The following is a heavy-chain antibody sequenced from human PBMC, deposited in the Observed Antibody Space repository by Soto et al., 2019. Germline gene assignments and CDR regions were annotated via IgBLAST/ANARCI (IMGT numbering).Heavy chain of an antibody. CDR3: ARSNGDYGDY. V-gene: IGHV4-61*05. CDR2: IYYSGST. Sequence: SETLSLTCTVSGGSISSSSYYWGWIRQPPGKGLEWIGYIYYSGSTNYNPSLKSRVTISVDTSKNQFSLKLSSVTAADTAVYYCARSNGDYGDYWSQGTQVTVSS. J-gene: IGHJ4*02. D-gene: IGHD4-17*01. CDR1: GGSISSSSYY.